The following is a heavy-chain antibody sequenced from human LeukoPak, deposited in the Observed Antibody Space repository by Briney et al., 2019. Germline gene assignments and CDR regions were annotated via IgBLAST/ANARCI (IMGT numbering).Heavy chain of an antibody. Sequence: SEKVSCKASGFTFTSSAMQWVRQARGQRLEWIGWIVVGSGNTNYAQKFQERVTITRDMSTSTAYMELSSLRSEDTAVYYCASAKDYGGEDDAFDIWGQGTMVTVSS. CDR2: IVVGSGNT. CDR1: GFTFTSSA. J-gene: IGHJ3*02. D-gene: IGHD4-23*01. V-gene: IGHV1-58*02. CDR3: ASAKDYGGEDDAFDI.